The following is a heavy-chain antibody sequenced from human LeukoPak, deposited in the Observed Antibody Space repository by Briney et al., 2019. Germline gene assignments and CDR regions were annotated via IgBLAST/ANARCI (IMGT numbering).Heavy chain of an antibody. Sequence: GASVKVSCKASGYTFTGYYMHWVRQAPGQGLEWMGWINPNSGGTNYAQKFQGRVTMTRDTSISTAYMELSRLRSDDTAVYYCARDHCSSTSRYSYYYYMDVWGKGTTVTVSS. J-gene: IGHJ6*03. CDR2: INPNSGGT. V-gene: IGHV1-2*02. D-gene: IGHD2-2*01. CDR3: ARDHCSSTSRYSYYYYMDV. CDR1: GYTFTGYY.